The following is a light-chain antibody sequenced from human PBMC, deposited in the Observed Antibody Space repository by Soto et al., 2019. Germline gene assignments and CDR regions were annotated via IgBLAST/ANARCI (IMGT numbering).Light chain of an antibody. Sequence: QSVLTQPASVSGSPGQSITISCTGTSSDVGGYNYVSWYQQHPGKAPQLMIFDVNNRPSGVSNRFSGSKSGNTASLTISGLQAEDEADYYCSSYKSSHTYVFGTGTKVTV. CDR3: SSYKSSHTYV. V-gene: IGLV2-14*01. CDR2: DVN. J-gene: IGLJ1*01. CDR1: SSDVGGYNY.